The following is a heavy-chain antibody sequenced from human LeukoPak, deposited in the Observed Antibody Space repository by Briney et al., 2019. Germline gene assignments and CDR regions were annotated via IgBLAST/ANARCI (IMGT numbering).Heavy chain of an antibody. CDR2: IWYDGSNK. D-gene: IGHD3-22*01. J-gene: IGHJ4*02. Sequence: PGGSLRLSCAASGFTFSSYGMHWVRQAPGKGLEWVAVIWYDGSNKYYADSVKGRFTISRDNSKNTLYLQMNSLRAEDTAVYYCAREKGTYYYDSSGAFDYWGQGTLVTVSS. CDR1: GFTFSSYG. CDR3: AREKGTYYYDSSGAFDY. V-gene: IGHV3-33*01.